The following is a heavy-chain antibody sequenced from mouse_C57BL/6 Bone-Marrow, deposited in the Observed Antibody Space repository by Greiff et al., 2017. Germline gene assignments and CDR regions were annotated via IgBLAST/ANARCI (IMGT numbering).Heavy chain of an antibody. CDR2: IRSKSNNYAT. CDR3: VGTGPFAY. V-gene: IGHV10-1*01. CDR1: GFSFNTYA. Sequence: DVKLVESGGGLVQPKGSLKLSCAASGFSFNTYAMNWVRPAPGKGLEWVARIRSKSNNYATYYADSVKDRFTISRDDSESMLYLQMNNLKTEDTAMYYCVGTGPFAYWGQGTLVTVSA. J-gene: IGHJ3*01. D-gene: IGHD4-1*01.